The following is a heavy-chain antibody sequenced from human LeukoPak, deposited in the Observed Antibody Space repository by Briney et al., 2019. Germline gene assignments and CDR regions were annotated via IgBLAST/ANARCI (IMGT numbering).Heavy chain of an antibody. V-gene: IGHV4-4*07. Sequence: SETLSLTCTVSGGSISSYYWSWIRQPAGKGLEWIGRIYTSGSTNYNPSLKSRVTMSVDTSKNQFSLKLNSVTAADTAVYYCAREGSVAGLVTDYYYYYYMDVWGKGTTVTVSS. J-gene: IGHJ6*03. CDR2: IYTSGST. D-gene: IGHD6-19*01. CDR1: GGSISSYY. CDR3: AREGSVAGLVTDYYYYYYMDV.